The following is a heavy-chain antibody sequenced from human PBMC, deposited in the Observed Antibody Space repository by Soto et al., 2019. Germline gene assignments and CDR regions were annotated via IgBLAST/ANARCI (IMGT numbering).Heavy chain of an antibody. D-gene: IGHD6-13*01. Sequence: SQTLSLTCAISGDSVSSNSVSWNWFRQSPSRGLEWLGRTYYRSKWSADYAVSVKSRITINPDTSNNQFSLQLNSVAPEDTAVYYCARGGIPAARNLDYWGQGTLVTVSS. CDR3: ARGGIPAARNLDY. CDR2: TYYRSKWSA. J-gene: IGHJ4*02. V-gene: IGHV6-1*01. CDR1: GDSVSSNSVS.